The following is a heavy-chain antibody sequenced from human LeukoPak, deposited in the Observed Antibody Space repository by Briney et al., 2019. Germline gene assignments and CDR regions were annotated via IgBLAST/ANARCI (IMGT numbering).Heavy chain of an antibody. Sequence: SETLSLTCTVSGGSISSYYWSWIRQPPGKGLEWIGYIYYSGSTNYNPSLKSRVTISLDTSKNQFSLKLSSVTAADTAVYYCARGGGSRDGYNFDYWGQGILVTVSS. J-gene: IGHJ4*02. V-gene: IGHV4-59*01. CDR2: IYYSGST. CDR3: ARGGGSRDGYNFDY. D-gene: IGHD5-24*01. CDR1: GGSISSYY.